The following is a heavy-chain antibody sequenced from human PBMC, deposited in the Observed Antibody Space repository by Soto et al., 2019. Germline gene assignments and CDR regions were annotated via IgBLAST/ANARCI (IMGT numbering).Heavy chain of an antibody. J-gene: IGHJ6*02. Sequence: QVQLVESGGGVVQPGRSLRLSCAASGFTFSSYGMHWVRQAPGKGLEWVAVIWYDGSNKYYADSVKGRFTISRDNSKNTLYLQMNSLRAEDTAVYYCARMTTVTTYYYYYGMDVWGQGTTVTVSS. CDR3: ARMTTVTTYYYYYGMDV. V-gene: IGHV3-33*01. CDR2: IWYDGSNK. D-gene: IGHD4-17*01. CDR1: GFTFSSYG.